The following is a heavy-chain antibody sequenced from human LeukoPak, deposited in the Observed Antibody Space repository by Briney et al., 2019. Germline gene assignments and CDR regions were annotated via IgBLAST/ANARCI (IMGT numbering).Heavy chain of an antibody. J-gene: IGHJ2*01. V-gene: IGHV3-11*01. CDR1: GFTFSDYY. CDR3: ARDPAAGTPSWYFDL. Sequence: GGSLRLSCAASGFTFSDYYMSWIRQAPGKGLEWVSYISSSGSTIYYADSVKGRFTISRDNAKNSLYLQMNSLRAEDTAVYYCARDPAAGTPSWYFDLWGRGTLVTVSS. D-gene: IGHD6-13*01. CDR2: ISSSGSTI.